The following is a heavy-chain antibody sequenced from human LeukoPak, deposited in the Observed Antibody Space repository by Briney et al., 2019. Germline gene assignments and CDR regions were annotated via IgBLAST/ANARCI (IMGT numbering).Heavy chain of an antibody. D-gene: IGHD5-24*01. CDR2: IYPGDSDT. CDR3: ATTSRDTYSVDY. J-gene: IGHJ4*02. CDR1: GYSFTSHW. Sequence: GESLKISCKGSGYSFTSHWIGWVRQMPGKGLEWMGIIYPGDSDTRYGPSFRGQVTISADKSISTAYLQWSSLKASDTAMYYCATTSRDTYSVDYWGQGTLVTVSS. V-gene: IGHV5-51*01.